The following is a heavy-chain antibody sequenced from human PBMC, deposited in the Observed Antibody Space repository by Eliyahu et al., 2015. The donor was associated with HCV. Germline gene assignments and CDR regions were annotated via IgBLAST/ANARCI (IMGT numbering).Heavy chain of an antibody. V-gene: IGHV3-33*08. J-gene: IGHJ4*02. CDR2: IWYDGSNK. CDR1: GFTFSSYG. D-gene: IGHD5-24*01. CDR3: AREGEGWLKQDY. Sequence: QVQLVESGGGVVQPGRSLRLSCAASGFTFSSYGMXWVRQAPGKGLEWVAVIWYDGSNKYYADSVKGRFTISRDNSKNTLYLQMNSLRAEDTAVYYCAREGEGWLKQDYWGQGTLVTVSS.